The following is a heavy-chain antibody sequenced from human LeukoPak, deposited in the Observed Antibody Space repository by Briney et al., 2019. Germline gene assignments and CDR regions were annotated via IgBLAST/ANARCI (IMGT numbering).Heavy chain of an antibody. D-gene: IGHD4-17*01. CDR3: AKDLYGDYTVDY. V-gene: IGHV3-23*01. J-gene: IGHJ4*02. CDR2: ISGSGGNT. CDR1: GFTFSSYG. Sequence: GGSLRLSCAASGFTFSSYGMHWVRQAPGKGLEWVSGISGSGGNTYYADSVKGRFTFSRDNSKNTLYWQMNSLRAEDTAVYYCAKDLYGDYTVDYWGQGTLVTVSS.